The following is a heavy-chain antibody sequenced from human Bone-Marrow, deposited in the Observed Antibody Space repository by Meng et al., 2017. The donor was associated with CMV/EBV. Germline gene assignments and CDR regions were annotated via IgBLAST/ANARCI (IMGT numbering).Heavy chain of an antibody. CDR2: ISSSSSTI. CDR3: ARAPRAARSSYYFDY. Sequence: GESLKISCAASGFTFSSYEMNWVRQAPGKGLEWVSYISSSSSTIYYADSVKGRFTISRDNAKNSLYLQMNSLRAEDTAVYYCARAPRAARSSYYFDYWGQGTLVTVSS. V-gene: IGHV3-48*03. CDR1: GFTFSSYE. D-gene: IGHD6-6*01. J-gene: IGHJ4*02.